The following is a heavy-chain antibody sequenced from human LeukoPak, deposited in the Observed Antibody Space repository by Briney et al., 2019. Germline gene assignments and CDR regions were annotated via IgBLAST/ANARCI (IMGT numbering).Heavy chain of an antibody. CDR2: ISYDGSNE. D-gene: IGHD1-1*01. V-gene: IGHV3-30*18. CDR3: AKRKQHLEIDY. J-gene: IGHJ4*02. CDR1: GFTFSSYG. Sequence: HPGGSLRLSCAASGFTFSSYGIHWVRQAPGKGLEWVAFISYDGSNEYYADSVKGRFTISRDNSKNTLYLQMNSLRPEDTALYFCAKRKQHLEIDYWGQGTLVTVSS.